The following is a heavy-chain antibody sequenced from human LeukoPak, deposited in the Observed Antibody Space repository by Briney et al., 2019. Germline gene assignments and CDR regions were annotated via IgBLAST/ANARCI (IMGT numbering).Heavy chain of an antibody. Sequence: GGSLRLSCAASGFTFSSYAMSWVRQAPGKGLEWVSGIIGSGGSTYYADSVKGRFTISRDNSKNTLYLQMNSLRAEDTAVYYCAKDVYYYESSGYYHFDYWGQGTLVTVSS. CDR3: AKDVYYYESSGYYHFDY. J-gene: IGHJ4*02. CDR1: GFTFSSYA. D-gene: IGHD3-22*01. V-gene: IGHV3-23*01. CDR2: IIGSGGST.